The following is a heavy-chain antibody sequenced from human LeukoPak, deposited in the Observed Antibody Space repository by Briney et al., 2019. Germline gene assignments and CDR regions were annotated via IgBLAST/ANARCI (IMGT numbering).Heavy chain of an antibody. CDR2: INPSGDVR. CDR1: GYTFGTHW. J-gene: IGHJ5*02. D-gene: IGHD1-26*01. Sequence: ASVKVSCKAFGYTFGTHWMHWVRQAPGQGLEWMAIINPSGDVRSYAQKFQGRVTVTRDMSTRTVYMELSDLRPEDTAVYYCARDYSGEWEQLTGWWFDPWGQGTLVIVSS. CDR3: ARDYSGEWEQLTGWWFDP. V-gene: IGHV1-46*01.